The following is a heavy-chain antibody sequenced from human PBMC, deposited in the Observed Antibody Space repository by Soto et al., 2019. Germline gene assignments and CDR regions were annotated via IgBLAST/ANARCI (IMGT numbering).Heavy chain of an antibody. CDR1: GGSISSYY. CDR2: IYYSGST. CDR3: ARGSSGKWWFDP. J-gene: IGHJ5*02. D-gene: IGHD6-25*01. Sequence: PSETLSLTCTVSGGSISSYYWSWIRQPPGKGLEWIGYIYYSGSTNYNPSLKSRVTISVDTSKNQFSLKLSSVTAADTAVYYCARGSSGKWWFDPWGQGTLVTVSS. V-gene: IGHV4-59*01.